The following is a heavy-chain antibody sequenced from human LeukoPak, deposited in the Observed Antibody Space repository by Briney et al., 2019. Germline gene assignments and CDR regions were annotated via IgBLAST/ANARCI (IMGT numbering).Heavy chain of an antibody. Sequence: SETLSLTCSVSGDSISNFYWSWIRQTPGKGLEWIGYIDYSGSTSYNPSLKSRVTMSVATSKNKFPLKGSCVTAADTAVYYCARVAYGDYVGYFDYWGQGTLVTVSS. CDR2: IDYSGST. CDR1: GDSISNFY. D-gene: IGHD4-17*01. J-gene: IGHJ4*02. CDR3: ARVAYGDYVGYFDY. V-gene: IGHV4-59*01.